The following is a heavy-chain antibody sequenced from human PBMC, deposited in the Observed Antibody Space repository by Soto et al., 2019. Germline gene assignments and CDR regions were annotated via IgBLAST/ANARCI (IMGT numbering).Heavy chain of an antibody. CDR1: GYIFISYR. D-gene: IGHD1-26*01. CDR3: ARHPGMVGELDY. Sequence: GESLKISCKGSGYIFISYRFSWVRQMPGKGLEWMGRIDPSDLYTKYSPSFEGHVTISGDKSTNTAYLQWSSLKASDTAMYYCARHPGMVGELDYWGQGSLVTVSS. V-gene: IGHV5-10-1*01. J-gene: IGHJ4*02. CDR2: IDPSDLYT.